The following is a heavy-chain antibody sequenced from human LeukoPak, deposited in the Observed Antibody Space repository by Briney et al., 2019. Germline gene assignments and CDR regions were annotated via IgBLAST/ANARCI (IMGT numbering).Heavy chain of an antibody. CDR3: ARSHDHLWGNYPVY. V-gene: IGHV4-4*02. Sequence: SETLSLTCAVSGGSIDSTNWWNWVRQPPGKGLEWIGEIHHDGRINYNPSLKSRVTLSVDKSKNQFSLRLNSVTAADTAMYYCARSHDHLWGNYPVYWGQGTLVTVSS. D-gene: IGHD3-16*02. CDR2: IHHDGRI. CDR1: GGSIDSTNW. J-gene: IGHJ4*02.